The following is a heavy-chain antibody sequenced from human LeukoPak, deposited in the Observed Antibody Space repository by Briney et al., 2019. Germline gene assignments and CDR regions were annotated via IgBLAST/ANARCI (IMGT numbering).Heavy chain of an antibody. CDR3: TPLSYDGSAHYYGYFRH. V-gene: IGHV3-15*01. Sequence: GGSLRLSCAASGFSFTNAWMTWVRQAPGKGLEWVGRMKSKADGGTTDYAAPVKDRFTISRDDSTNTLYLQMNSLKAGDTAVYYCTPLSYDGSAHYYGYFRHWGQGTLVIVSS. CDR2: MKSKADGGTT. J-gene: IGHJ1*01. D-gene: IGHD3-22*01. CDR1: GFSFTNAW.